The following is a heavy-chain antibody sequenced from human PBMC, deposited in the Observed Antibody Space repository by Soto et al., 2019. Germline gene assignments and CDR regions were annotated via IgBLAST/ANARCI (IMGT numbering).Heavy chain of an antibody. J-gene: IGHJ4*02. Sequence: SETLSLTCTVSGGTISSWYWSWIRQPPGKGLEWIGYIYYSGSTNCNPSLKSRVTISVDTSKNQFSLKLSSVTAADTAVYYCARTPLLWGQGTLVTVSS. D-gene: IGHD1-26*01. CDR1: GGTISSWY. CDR2: IYYSGST. V-gene: IGHV4-59*12. CDR3: ARTPLL.